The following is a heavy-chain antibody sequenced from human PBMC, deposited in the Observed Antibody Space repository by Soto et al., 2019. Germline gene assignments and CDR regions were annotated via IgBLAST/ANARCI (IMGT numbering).Heavy chain of an antibody. CDR1: GFTFSSYV. CDR2: ISGSGGST. J-gene: IGHJ5*02. D-gene: IGHD3-10*01. V-gene: IGHV3-23*01. CDR3: ASVGELPVWFDP. Sequence: RSLRLSCAASGFTFSSYVMSWARQVPGKGLEWVSAISGSGGSTYYADSVKGRFTISRDNSKNTLFLQMNSLRAEDTAMYYCASVGELPVWFDPWGRGTLVTVSS.